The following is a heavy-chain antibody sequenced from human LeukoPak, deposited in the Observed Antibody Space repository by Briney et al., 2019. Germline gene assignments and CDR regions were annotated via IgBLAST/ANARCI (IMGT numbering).Heavy chain of an antibody. J-gene: IGHJ6*03. V-gene: IGHV1-46*01. CDR1: GYTFTSYY. CDR3: ARDKLRITIFGVVTPESNYYYYYMDV. Sequence: VASVKVSCKASGYTFTSYYMHWVRQAPGQGVEWMGIINPSGGSTSYAQKFQGRVTMTRDMSTSTVYMELSSLRSEDTAVYYCARDKLRITIFGVVTPESNYYYYYMDVWGKGTTVTVSS. D-gene: IGHD3-3*01. CDR2: INPSGGST.